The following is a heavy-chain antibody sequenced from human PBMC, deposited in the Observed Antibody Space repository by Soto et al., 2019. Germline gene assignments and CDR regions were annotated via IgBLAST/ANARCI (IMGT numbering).Heavy chain of an antibody. Sequence: EVELVESGGGLVKPGGSLTLSCAASGFSFKNAWMNWVRQAPGKGLEWVGRNKNKNDGGTTDYAAFVKGRFTISRDASENTLYLHMNGLKTEDTGVYFCTGLWFGEIYNYWGQGSLVTVSS. CDR3: TGLWFGEIYNY. V-gene: IGHV3-15*07. J-gene: IGHJ4*01. D-gene: IGHD3-10*01. CDR2: NKNKNDGGTT. CDR1: GFSFKNAW.